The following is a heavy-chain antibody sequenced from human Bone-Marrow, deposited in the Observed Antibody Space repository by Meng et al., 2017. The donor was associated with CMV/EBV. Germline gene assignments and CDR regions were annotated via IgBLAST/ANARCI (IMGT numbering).Heavy chain of an antibody. CDR3: AFSSGWYTNY. D-gene: IGHD6-19*01. J-gene: IGHJ4*02. CDR1: GFTFSSSV. V-gene: IGHV3-7*01. CDR2: VKHDASEK. Sequence: GESLKISCVDSGFTFSSSVFHWVRQAPGRGLEWVANVKHDASEKNYVDSVKGRFAISRDNAKNSMYLQMNSLRVEDTAVYYCAFSSGWYTNYWGQGTLVTVSS.